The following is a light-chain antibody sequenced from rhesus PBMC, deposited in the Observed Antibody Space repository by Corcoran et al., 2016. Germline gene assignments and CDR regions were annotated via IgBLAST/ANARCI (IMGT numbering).Light chain of an antibody. CDR1: QSISSW. Sequence: DIQMTQSPSSLSASVGDTVTITCRASQSISSWLDWYQQKPGKAPKLLFIKASSLQSGVPSRVSGSGAGTDFTLPISSLPPEDFATYSCLQYSSSPPTFGQGTKVEIK. CDR3: LQYSSSPPT. V-gene: IGKV1-22*01. J-gene: IGKJ1*01. CDR2: KAS.